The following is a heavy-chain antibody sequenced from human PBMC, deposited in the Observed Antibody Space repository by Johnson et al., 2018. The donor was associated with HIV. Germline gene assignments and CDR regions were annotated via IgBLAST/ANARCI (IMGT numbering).Heavy chain of an antibody. Sequence: QVQVVESGGGVVQPGRSLRLSCTASGFTFRSYGMYWVRQAPGKGLEWVALIWYDGSNKYYADSVQGRFTISRDNSKNTLYLQMNSLRPEDTAVSYCANFGDYGGNNGFDIWGQGTMVTVSS. D-gene: IGHD4-23*01. J-gene: IGHJ3*02. CDR3: ANFGDYGGNNGFDI. V-gene: IGHV3-33*06. CDR2: IWYDGSNK. CDR1: GFTFRSYG.